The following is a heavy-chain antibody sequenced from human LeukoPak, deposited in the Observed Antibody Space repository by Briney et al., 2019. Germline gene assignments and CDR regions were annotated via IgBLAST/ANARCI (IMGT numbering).Heavy chain of an antibody. CDR3: ARAVSGYYHFDY. Sequence: PGGSLRLSCAASGFTFNSYAMSWVRPAPGKGLEWVSAIIGSGGSTYYADSVKGRFTISRDNFKNTLYLQMNSLRAEDTAVYYCARAVSGYYHFDYWGQGTLVTVSS. CDR1: GFTFNSYA. V-gene: IGHV3-23*01. J-gene: IGHJ4*02. D-gene: IGHD3-3*01. CDR2: IIGSGGST.